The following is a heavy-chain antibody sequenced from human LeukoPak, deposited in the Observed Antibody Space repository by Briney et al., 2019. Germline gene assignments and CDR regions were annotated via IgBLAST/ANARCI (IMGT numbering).Heavy chain of an antibody. V-gene: IGHV3-23*01. CDR1: GFTFSSYA. J-gene: IGHJ6*03. D-gene: IGHD2-15*01. CDR2: MTGSGGST. CDR3: ARVLRYCSGGNCYSGGLGYMDV. Sequence: HAGGSLRLSCAASGFTFSSYAMSWVRQAPGKGLEWVSTMTGSGGSTYYADSVKGRFTISRDNSKNTLYLQMNSLRAEDTAVYYCARVLRYCSGGNCYSGGLGYMDVWGKGTTVTISS.